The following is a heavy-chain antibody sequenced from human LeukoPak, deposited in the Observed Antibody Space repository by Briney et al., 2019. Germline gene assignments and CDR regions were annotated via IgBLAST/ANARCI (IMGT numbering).Heavy chain of an antibody. Sequence: HPGRSLRLSCAASGFTFSSYGMHWVRQAPGKGLEWVAVIWYDGSNKYYGDSVKGRFTISRDNSKNTVYLQMNGLRVEDTAVYYCARDNPSGVWSFDYWGQGTLVTVSS. V-gene: IGHV3-33*01. CDR3: ARDNPSGVWSFDY. CDR2: IWYDGSNK. J-gene: IGHJ4*02. D-gene: IGHD1-26*01. CDR1: GFTFSSYG.